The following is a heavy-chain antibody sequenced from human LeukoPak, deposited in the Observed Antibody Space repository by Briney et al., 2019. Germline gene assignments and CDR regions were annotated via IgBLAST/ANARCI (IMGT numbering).Heavy chain of an antibody. J-gene: IGHJ4*02. V-gene: IGHV3-15*01. CDR2: IKSKTDGGTT. CDR1: GFTFSNAW. CDR3: TSDFWSGYSYFDY. D-gene: IGHD3-3*01. Sequence: GGSLRLSCAASGFTFSNAWMSWVRQAPGKGLEWVGRIKSKTDGGTTDYAAPVEGRFTISRDDSKNTLYLQMNSLKTEDTAVYYCTSDFWSGYSYFDYWGQGTLVTVSS.